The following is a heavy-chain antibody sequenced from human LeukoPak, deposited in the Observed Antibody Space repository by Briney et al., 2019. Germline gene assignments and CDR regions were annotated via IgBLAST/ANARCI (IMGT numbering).Heavy chain of an antibody. CDR1: GFTFSSYA. CDR2: ISYDGSNK. Sequence: GGSLRLSCAASGFTFSSYAMHWVRQAPGKGLEWVAVISYDGSNKYYADSVKGRFTISRDNSKNTVYLEMNSLGVEDTAVYYCAKTTVGYSSGRFPGWPADYWGQGTLVTVSS. J-gene: IGHJ4*02. CDR3: AKTTVGYSSGRFPGWPADY. D-gene: IGHD2-15*01. V-gene: IGHV3-30*07.